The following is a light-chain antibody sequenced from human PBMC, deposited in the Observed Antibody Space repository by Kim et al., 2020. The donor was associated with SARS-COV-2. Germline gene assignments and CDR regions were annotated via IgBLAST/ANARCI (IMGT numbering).Light chain of an antibody. J-gene: IGLJ3*02. V-gene: IGLV3-1*01. CDR3: QAWDSSTAV. CDR2: QDS. CDR1: KLGDKY. Sequence: VSPEQTASITCSGDKLGDKYACWYQQKPGQSPVLVIYQDSKRPSGIPERFSGSNSGNTATLTISGTQAMYEADYYCQAWDSSTAVFGGGTQLTVL.